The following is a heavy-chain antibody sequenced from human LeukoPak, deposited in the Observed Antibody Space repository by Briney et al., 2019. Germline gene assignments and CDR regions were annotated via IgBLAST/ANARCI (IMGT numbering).Heavy chain of an antibody. J-gene: IGHJ5*02. D-gene: IGHD3-22*01. Sequence: PSETLSLTCTVSSGSISTSNYYWGWVRQPPGKALEWIGSIYYSGSTYYNPSLKSRVTISVDTSKDQFSLKLSSVTAADTAVYYCARGVITKGNWFDPWGQGTLVTVSS. CDR3: ARGVITKGNWFDP. CDR2: IYYSGST. CDR1: SGSISTSNYY. V-gene: IGHV4-39*07.